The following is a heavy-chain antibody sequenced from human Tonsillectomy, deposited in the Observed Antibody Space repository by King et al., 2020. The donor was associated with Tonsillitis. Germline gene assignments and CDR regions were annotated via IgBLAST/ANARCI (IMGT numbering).Heavy chain of an antibody. J-gene: IGHJ4*02. CDR3: TRHSYVWGT. D-gene: IGHD3-16*01. CDR1: GFTFSGSA. CDR2: IRSKANSYAT. Sequence: VQLVQSGGGLVQPGGSLKLSCAASGFTFSGSAMHWVRQASGKGLEWVGRIRSKANSYATAYVASVKGRFTISRDDSKNTAYLQMTNLKTEDTAVYYCTRHSYVWGTGGQGTLVTVSS. V-gene: IGHV3-73*01.